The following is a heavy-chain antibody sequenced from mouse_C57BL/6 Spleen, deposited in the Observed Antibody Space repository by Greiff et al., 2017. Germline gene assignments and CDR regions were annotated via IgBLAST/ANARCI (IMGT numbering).Heavy chain of an antibody. J-gene: IGHJ3*01. CDR3: GRYRYYGSSPWFAY. CDR2: IDPSDSET. Sequence: QVQLQQPGAELVRPGSSVKLSCKASGYTFTSYWMHWVKQRPIQGLEWIGNIDPSDSETHYNHKFKDKATLTVDKSSSTAYMQLSSLTSEDSAVYYCGRYRYYGSSPWFAYWGQGTLVTVSA. CDR1: GYTFTSYW. V-gene: IGHV1-52*01. D-gene: IGHD1-1*01.